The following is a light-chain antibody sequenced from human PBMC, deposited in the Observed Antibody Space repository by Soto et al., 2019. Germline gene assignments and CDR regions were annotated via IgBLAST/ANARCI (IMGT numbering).Light chain of an antibody. V-gene: IGKV1-9*01. CDR3: QQVNSYPHT. CDR1: QVISSH. CDR2: AAS. J-gene: IGKJ2*01. Sequence: DLQLTQSPSFLSASVGDRVIITCRASQVISSHLAWYQQKPGKAPKLLIYAASTLQSGVPSRFSGSGSGTEFTLTISSLQPEDFAAYYCQQVNSYPHTFGQGTKLEIK.